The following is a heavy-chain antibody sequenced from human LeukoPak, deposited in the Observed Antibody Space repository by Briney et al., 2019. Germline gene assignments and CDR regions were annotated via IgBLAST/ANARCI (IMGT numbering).Heavy chain of an antibody. Sequence: ASVKVSCKVSGYTLTELSMHWVRQAPGKGLEWMGGFDPEDGETVYAQKFQGRVTMTEDTSTVTAYMELSSLRSEDTAVYYCATARDILTLYFDYWGQGTLVTVSS. V-gene: IGHV1-24*01. CDR1: GYTLTELS. CDR3: ATARDILTLYFDY. D-gene: IGHD2-15*01. J-gene: IGHJ4*02. CDR2: FDPEDGET.